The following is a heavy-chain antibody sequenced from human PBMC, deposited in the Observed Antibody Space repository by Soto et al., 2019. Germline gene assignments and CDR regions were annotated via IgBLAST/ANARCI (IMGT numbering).Heavy chain of an antibody. V-gene: IGHV3-23*01. CDR1: GFTFSGYA. Sequence: GGSLRLSCAASGFTFSGYAMSWVRQSPGKGLEWVSAISGSGGSTYYADSVKGRFTISRDNSKNTLYLQMNSLRAEDTAVYYCAKEGWPPDDAFDIWGQGTMVTVSS. CDR3: AKEGWPPDDAFDI. D-gene: IGHD6-19*01. CDR2: ISGSGGST. J-gene: IGHJ3*02.